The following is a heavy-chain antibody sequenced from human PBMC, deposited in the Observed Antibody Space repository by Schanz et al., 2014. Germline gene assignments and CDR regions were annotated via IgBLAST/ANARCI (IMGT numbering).Heavy chain of an antibody. J-gene: IGHJ4*02. CDR1: GFSVSNTY. D-gene: IGHD2-2*01. V-gene: IGHV3-21*01. CDR3: ARGRRGDCRRTSCTYYFDY. CDR2: ISSSSDYI. Sequence: EVQLAESGGGLIQPGGSLRLSCAVSGFSVSNTYMHWVRQAPGKGLGWVSFISSSSDYIDYADSVKGRFTISRVDAKNSVHLQMNSLRAGDTAVYYCARGRRGDCRRTSCTYYFDYWGQGTLVTVSS.